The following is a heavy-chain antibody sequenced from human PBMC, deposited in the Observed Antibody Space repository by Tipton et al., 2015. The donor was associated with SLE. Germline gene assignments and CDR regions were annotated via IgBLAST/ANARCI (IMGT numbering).Heavy chain of an antibody. D-gene: IGHD4-11*01. CDR3: ARVVYSNYMDV. CDR1: GGSINSGDYS. J-gene: IGHJ6*03. V-gene: IGHV4-30-2*01. Sequence: TLSLTCAVSGGSINSGDYSWSWIRQPPGKGLEWIGYIFHSGNAYYNPSLKSRVTISVDMSRNQFSLRLDSVTAADTALYYCARVVYSNYMDVWGEGTTVPVSS. CDR2: IFHSGNA.